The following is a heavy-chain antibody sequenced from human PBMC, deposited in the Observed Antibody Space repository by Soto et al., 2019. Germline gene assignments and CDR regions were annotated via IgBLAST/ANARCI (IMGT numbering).Heavy chain of an antibody. J-gene: IGHJ5*02. CDR3: ARVVKRGYSYGSNWFDP. V-gene: IGHV3-7*03. CDR1: GFTFSSYW. Sequence: PGGSLRLSCAASGFTFSSYWMSWVRQAPGKGLEWVANIKQDGSEKYYVDSVKGRFTISRDNAKNSLYLQMNSLRAEDTAVYYCARVVKRGYSYGSNWFDPWGQGTLVTVSS. D-gene: IGHD5-18*01. CDR2: IKQDGSEK.